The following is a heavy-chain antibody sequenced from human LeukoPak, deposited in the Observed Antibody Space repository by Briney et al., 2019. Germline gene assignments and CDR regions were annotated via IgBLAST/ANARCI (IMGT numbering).Heavy chain of an antibody. D-gene: IGHD5-18*01. CDR3: TRERGYSYGYSDY. CDR2: ISSSSSYI. CDR1: GFTFSSYN. J-gene: IGHJ4*02. V-gene: IGHV3-21*01. Sequence: PGGSLRLPCAASGFTFSSYNMNWVRQAPGKGLEWVSSISSSSSYIYYADSVKGRFTISRDNAKNSLYLQMNSLRAEDTGVYYCTRERGYSYGYSDYWGQGTLVTVSS.